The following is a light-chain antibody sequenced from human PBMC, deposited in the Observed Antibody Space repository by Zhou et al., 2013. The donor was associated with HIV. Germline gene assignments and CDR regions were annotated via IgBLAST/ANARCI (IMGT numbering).Light chain of an antibody. CDR1: QDISNY. J-gene: IGKJ4*01. CDR2: DVS. V-gene: IGKV1-33*01. Sequence: DIQMTQSPSSLAAPIGDTVTITCQARQDISNYLNWYHQKPGKAPKLLIYDVSNLRAGVPSRFSGRGSGTHFSFTISSLQPEDFATYYCQQANSFPLTFGGGTKVEIK. CDR3: QQANSFPLT.